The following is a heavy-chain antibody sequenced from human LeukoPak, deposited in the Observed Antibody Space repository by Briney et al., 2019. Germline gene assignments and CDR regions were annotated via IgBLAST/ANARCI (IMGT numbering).Heavy chain of an antibody. CDR2: IIPIFGTA. CDR3: ARARGYCSSTSCPPRYWFDP. CDR1: GGTFSSYA. Sequence: SVKVSCKASGGTFSSYAISWLRQAPGQGLEWMGGIIPIFGTANYAQKFQGRVTITTDESTSTAYMELSSLRSEDTAVYYCARARGYCSSTSCPPRYWFDPWGQGTLVTVSS. D-gene: IGHD2-2*03. J-gene: IGHJ5*02. V-gene: IGHV1-69*05.